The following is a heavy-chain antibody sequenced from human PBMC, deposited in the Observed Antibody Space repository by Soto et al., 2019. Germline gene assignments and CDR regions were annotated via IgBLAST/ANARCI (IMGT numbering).Heavy chain of an antibody. CDR3: ARDPNYGDYDYYYYGMDV. CDR2: ISAYNGNT. V-gene: IGHV1-18*01. D-gene: IGHD4-17*01. J-gene: IGHJ6*02. CDR1: GYTFTSYG. Sequence: QVQLVQSGAEVKKPGASVKVSCKASGYTFTSYGISWVRQAPGQGLEWMGWISAYNGNTNYAQKLQGRVTMTTDTSTSTAYMELRSLRSHDTAVYYCARDPNYGDYDYYYYGMDVWGQGTTVTVSS.